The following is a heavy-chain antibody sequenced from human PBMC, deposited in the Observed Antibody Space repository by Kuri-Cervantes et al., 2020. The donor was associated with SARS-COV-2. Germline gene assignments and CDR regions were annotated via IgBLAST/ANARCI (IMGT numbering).Heavy chain of an antibody. Sequence: SETLSLTCTVSRGFISSDYWSWIRQPHGKGLELIGYIYYLGSTNYNPSLESRVTISLDTSRNQFSLKLNSATPADTAVYYCAREGAYYYDSSGYFDYWGQGALVTVSS. CDR1: RGFISSDY. J-gene: IGHJ4*02. V-gene: IGHV4-59*01. D-gene: IGHD3-22*01. CDR2: IYYLGST. CDR3: AREGAYYYDSSGYFDY.